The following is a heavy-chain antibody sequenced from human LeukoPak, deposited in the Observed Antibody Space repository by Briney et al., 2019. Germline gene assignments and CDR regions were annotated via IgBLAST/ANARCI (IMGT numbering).Heavy chain of an antibody. CDR1: GGSFSGYY. CDR2: INHSGST. J-gene: IGHJ5*02. D-gene: IGHD2-2*01. V-gene: IGHV4-34*01. Sequence: SETLSLTCAVYGGSFSGYYWSWIRQPPGKGLEWIGEINHSGSTNYNPSLKSRVTISVDTSKNQFSLKLSSVTAADTAVYYCACTLNNWFDPWGQGTLVTVSS. CDR3: ACTLNNWFDP.